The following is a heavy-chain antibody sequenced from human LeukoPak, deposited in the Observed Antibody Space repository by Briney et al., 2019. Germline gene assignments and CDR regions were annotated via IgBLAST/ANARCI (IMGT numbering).Heavy chain of an antibody. Sequence: PSETLSLTCAVYGGSLSGYYWSWIRQPPGKGLEWIGEINHSGSTNYNPSLKSRVTISVDTSKNQFSLKLSSVTAADTAVYYCARLTRFRAIIPWGQGTLVTVSS. V-gene: IGHV4-34*01. CDR2: INHSGST. CDR1: GGSLSGYY. J-gene: IGHJ5*02. D-gene: IGHD3-10*02. CDR3: ARLTRFRAIIP.